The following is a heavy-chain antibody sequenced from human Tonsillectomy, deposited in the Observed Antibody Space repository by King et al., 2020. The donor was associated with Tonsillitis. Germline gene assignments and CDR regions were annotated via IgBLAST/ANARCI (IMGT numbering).Heavy chain of an antibody. D-gene: IGHD3-22*01. CDR2: ISYDGSDK. CDR1: GFTFSSYG. CDR3: VKEATASDTMIVVVITAYFDY. J-gene: IGHJ4*01. Sequence: VQLVESGGGVVQPGRSLRLSCAASGFTFSSYGMHWVRQAPGKGLEWVALISYDGSDKYYADSVKGRFPISRDNSKNTLYLQMSSRRAEDTAVYYCVKEATASDTMIVVVITAYFDYWGQGTLVTVSS. V-gene: IGHV3-30*18.